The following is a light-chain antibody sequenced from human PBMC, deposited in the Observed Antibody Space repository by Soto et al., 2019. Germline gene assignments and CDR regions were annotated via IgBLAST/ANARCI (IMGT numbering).Light chain of an antibody. V-gene: IGLV2-23*02. CDR3: CSYAGRYTYV. CDR1: YNL. Sequence: QSVLTQPASVSGSPGQSITISCSGTYNLVSWYQQHPGKAPKLMIFEVNKRPSGVPDRFSGSKSGNTASLTISGLQSEDEADYYCCSYAGRYTYVFGSGTKLTVL. CDR2: EVN. J-gene: IGLJ1*01.